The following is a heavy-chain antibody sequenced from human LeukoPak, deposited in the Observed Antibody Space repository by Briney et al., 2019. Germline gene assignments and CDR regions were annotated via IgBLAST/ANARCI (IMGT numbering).Heavy chain of an antibody. Sequence: PSETLSLTCIVSGGSISSYYWSWIRQPPGKGLEWIGYIYYSGSTNYNPSLKSRVTISVDTSKNQFSLKLSSVTAADTAVYYCARDDYADGAFDYWGQGTLVTVSS. CDR2: IYYSGST. D-gene: IGHD4/OR15-4a*01. V-gene: IGHV4-59*01. CDR1: GGSISSYY. CDR3: ARDDYADGAFDY. J-gene: IGHJ4*02.